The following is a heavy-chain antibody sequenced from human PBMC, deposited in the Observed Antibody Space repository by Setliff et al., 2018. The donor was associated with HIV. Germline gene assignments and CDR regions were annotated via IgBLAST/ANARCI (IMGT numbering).Heavy chain of an antibody. CDR2: ISSSSSYI. D-gene: IGHD6-19*01. CDR3: ASSWGNSSGWTIDY. J-gene: IGHJ4*02. Sequence: PGGSLRLSCAASGFTFSSYSMNWVRQAPGKGLEWVSSISSSSSYIYYADSVKGRFTISRDNAKNSLYLQMNSLRAEDTAVYYCASSWGNSSGWTIDYWGQGTLVTVSS. CDR1: GFTFSSYS. V-gene: IGHV3-21*01.